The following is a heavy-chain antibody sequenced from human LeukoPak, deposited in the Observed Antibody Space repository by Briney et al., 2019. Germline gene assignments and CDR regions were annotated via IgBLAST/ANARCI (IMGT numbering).Heavy chain of an antibody. Sequence: ASVKVSCKASGGTFSSYAISWVRQAPGQGLEWMGGIIPIFGTANYAQKFQGRVTITTDESTSTAYMELSSLRSEDTAVYYCAREMNWGSGVWTDAFDIWGQGTMVTVSS. J-gene: IGHJ3*02. CDR3: AREMNWGSGVWTDAFDI. CDR2: IIPIFGTA. CDR1: GGTFSSYA. D-gene: IGHD7-27*01. V-gene: IGHV1-69*05.